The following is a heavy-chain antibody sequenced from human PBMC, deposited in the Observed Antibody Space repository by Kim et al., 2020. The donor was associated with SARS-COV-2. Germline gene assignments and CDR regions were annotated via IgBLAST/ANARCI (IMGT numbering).Heavy chain of an antibody. V-gene: IGHV3-64D*09. Sequence: GGSLRLSCSASGFTFSSYAMHWVRQAPGKGLEYVSAISSNGGSTYYADSVKGRFTISRDNSKNTLYLQMSSLRAEDTAVYYCVKVWFGELPISRYFDLWGRGTLVTVSS. CDR1: GFTFSSYA. CDR2: ISSNGGST. J-gene: IGHJ2*01. CDR3: VKVWFGELPISRYFDL. D-gene: IGHD3-10*01.